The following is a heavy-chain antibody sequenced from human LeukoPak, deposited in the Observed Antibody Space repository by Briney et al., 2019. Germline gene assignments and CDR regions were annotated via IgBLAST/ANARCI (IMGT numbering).Heavy chain of an antibody. V-gene: IGHV3-23*01. D-gene: IGHD3-10*01. CDR3: ANTMVRGSYNMDV. Sequence: GGCLRLSCAASGFTFTSYAMTWVRQAPGKGLECVSGISNSGSSTYYADSVKGRFTISRDNSKNTLFLQLSRLRAEDTAVYYCANTMVRGSYNMDVWGQGTTVTVSS. CDR1: GFTFTSYA. CDR2: ISNSGSST. J-gene: IGHJ6*02.